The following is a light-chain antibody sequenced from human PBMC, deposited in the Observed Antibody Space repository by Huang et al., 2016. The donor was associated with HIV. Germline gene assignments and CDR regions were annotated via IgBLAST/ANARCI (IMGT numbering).Light chain of an antibody. J-gene: IGKJ4*01. CDR1: QSVRSY. CDR2: HAS. Sequence: EIVLTQSPATLSLSPGERATLSCRASQSVRSYLAWYQQKPGQAPRLLIYHASNRATGIPARFSGSGSGTDFTLTISNLQSEDFAVYYCQQRSAWPLTFGGGTKVEI. V-gene: IGKV3-11*01. CDR3: QQRSAWPLT.